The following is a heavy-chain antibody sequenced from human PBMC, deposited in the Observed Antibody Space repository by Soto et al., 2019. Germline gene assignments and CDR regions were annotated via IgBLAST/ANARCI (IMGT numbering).Heavy chain of an antibody. V-gene: IGHV2-5*02. Sequence: QITLKESGPTLVKPTQTLTLTCTFSGFSLTADGVGVGWIRQPPGKALEWLALIYWDDDQRYSPSLKTRLTITKDTPKNQVVLTMTNMDPVDTGTYYCAHAYGGTSWPNDAFDVWGQGTVVTVSS. CDR2: IYWDDDQ. J-gene: IGHJ3*01. CDR3: AHAYGGTSWPNDAFDV. D-gene: IGHD2-21*01. CDR1: GFSLTADGVG.